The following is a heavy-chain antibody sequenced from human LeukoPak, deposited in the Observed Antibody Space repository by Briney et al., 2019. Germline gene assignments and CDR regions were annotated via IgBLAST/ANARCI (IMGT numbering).Heavy chain of an antibody. CDR3: AKDAVLYSGSLQGWFDY. J-gene: IGHJ4*02. CDR2: ISYDGSNK. Sequence: QPGGSLRLSCAASGFTFSSYGMHWVRQAPGKGLEWVAVISYDGSNKYYADSVKGRFTISRDNSKNTLYLQMNSLRAEDTAVYYCAKDAVLYSGSLQGWFDYWGQGTLVTVSS. D-gene: IGHD1-26*01. V-gene: IGHV3-30*18. CDR1: GFTFSSYG.